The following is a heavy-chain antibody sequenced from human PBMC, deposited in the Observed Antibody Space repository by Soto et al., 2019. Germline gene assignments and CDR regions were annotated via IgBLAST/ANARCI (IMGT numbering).Heavy chain of an antibody. CDR2: ISAYNGNT. CDR3: ARDTLVGVVAATTFFDY. Sequence: ASVKVSCKASGYTFTSYGISWVRQAPGQGVEWMGWISAYNGNTNYAQKLQGRVAMTTDTSTSTAYMELRSLRSDDAAVYYCARDTLVGVVAATTFFDYWGQGTLVTVSS. V-gene: IGHV1-18*04. CDR1: GYTFTSYG. D-gene: IGHD2-15*01. J-gene: IGHJ4*02.